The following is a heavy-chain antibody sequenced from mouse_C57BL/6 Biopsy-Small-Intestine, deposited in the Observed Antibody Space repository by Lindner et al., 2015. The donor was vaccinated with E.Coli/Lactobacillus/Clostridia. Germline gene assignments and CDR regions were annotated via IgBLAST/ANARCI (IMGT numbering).Heavy chain of an antibody. CDR2: ISSGSSTI. J-gene: IGHJ4*01. CDR1: GFTFSDYG. V-gene: IGHV5-17*01. D-gene: IGHD4-1*01. CDR3: ARRDLTRAMDY. Sequence: VQLQESGGGLVRPGGSLKLSCAASGFTFSDYGMHWVRQAPEKGLEWVAYISSGSSTIYYADTVKGRFTISRDNAKNTLFLQMTSLRSEDTAMYYCARRDLTRAMDYWGQGTSVTVSS.